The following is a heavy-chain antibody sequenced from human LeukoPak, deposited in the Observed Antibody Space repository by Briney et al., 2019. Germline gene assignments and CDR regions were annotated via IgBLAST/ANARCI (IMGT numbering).Heavy chain of an antibody. V-gene: IGHV4-34*01. Sequence: PSETLSLTCAVYGGSFSGYYWSWIRQPPGKGLEWIGEINHSGSTNYNPSLKSRVTISVDTSKNQFSLKLTSVTAADTAVYYCASGSTRYYYYYMDVWGKGTAVTISS. CDR3: ASGSTRYYYYYMDV. J-gene: IGHJ6*03. CDR2: INHSGST. CDR1: GGSFSGYY.